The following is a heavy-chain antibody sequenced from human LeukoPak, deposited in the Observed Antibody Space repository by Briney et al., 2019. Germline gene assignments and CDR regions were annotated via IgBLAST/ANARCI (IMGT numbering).Heavy chain of an antibody. V-gene: IGHV4-4*07. Sequence: PSETLSLTCTVSGGSISSYYWSWIRQPAGKGLEWIGRIYTSGSTNYNPSLKSRVTMSVDTSKNQFSLTLSSVTAADTAVYYCAREDSSGYYDSSGYYRYWGQGTLVTVSS. CDR1: GGSISSYY. J-gene: IGHJ4*02. D-gene: IGHD3-22*01. CDR2: IYTSGST. CDR3: AREDSSGYYDSSGYYRY.